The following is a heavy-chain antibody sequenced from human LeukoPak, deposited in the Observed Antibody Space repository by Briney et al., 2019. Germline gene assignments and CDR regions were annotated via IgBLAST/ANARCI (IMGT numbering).Heavy chain of an antibody. CDR3: ARTECSGGSCYYYYGMDV. CDR2: INPNSGGT. Sequence: GASVKVSCKASGYTFTGYYMHWARQAPGQGLEWMGWINPNSGGTNYTQKFQGRVTMTRDTSISTAYMELSRLRSDDTAVYYCARTECSGGSCYYYYGMDVWGQGTTVTVSS. D-gene: IGHD2-15*01. J-gene: IGHJ6*02. V-gene: IGHV1-2*02. CDR1: GYTFTGYY.